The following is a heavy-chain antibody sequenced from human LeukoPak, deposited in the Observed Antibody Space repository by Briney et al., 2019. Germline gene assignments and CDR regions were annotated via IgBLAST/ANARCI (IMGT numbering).Heavy chain of an antibody. CDR2: ISISSSYI. CDR1: GFTFSSYS. J-gene: IGHJ4*02. V-gene: IGHV3-21*01. CDR3: AREQYRDNYGDYDFDY. D-gene: IGHD4-17*01. Sequence: PGGSLRLSCAASGFTFSSYSMNWVRQAPGKGLEWVSSISISSSYIYYADSVKGRFTISRDNAKNSLYLQLNSLRAEDTAVYYCAREQYRDNYGDYDFDYWGQGTLVTVSS.